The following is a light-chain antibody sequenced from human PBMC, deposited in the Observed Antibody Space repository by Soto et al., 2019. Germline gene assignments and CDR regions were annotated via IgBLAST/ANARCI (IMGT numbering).Light chain of an antibody. V-gene: IGKV3-20*01. CDR3: QKYHIWPSWT. CDR2: GVS. CDR1: QGVSRGY. J-gene: IGKJ1*01. Sequence: ESGFTQSPDTLSWSPGERSTLSWVASQGVSRGYLAWYQQKAGQAPRLLIYGVSSRATGVSNRFSGSGSGTDFTLTIKRLEPEDFAVYHCQKYHIWPSWTFGQGSKVDIK.